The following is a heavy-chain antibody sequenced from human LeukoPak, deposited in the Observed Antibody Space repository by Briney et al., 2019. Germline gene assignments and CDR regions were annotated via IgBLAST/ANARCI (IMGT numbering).Heavy chain of an antibody. CDR3: AKDRGAVAGTSYFDY. CDR1: GFTFSSYA. V-gene: IGHV3-23*01. Sequence: GGSPRLSCAASGFTFSSYAMSWVRQAPGKGLEWVSAISGSGGSTYYADSVKGRFSISRDNSKNTLYLQMNSLRAEDTAVYYCAKDRGAVAGTSYFDYWGQGTLVTVSS. D-gene: IGHD6-19*01. J-gene: IGHJ4*02. CDR2: ISGSGGST.